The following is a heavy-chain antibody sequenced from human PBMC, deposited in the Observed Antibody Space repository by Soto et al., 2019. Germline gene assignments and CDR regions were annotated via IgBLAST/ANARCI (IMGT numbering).Heavy chain of an antibody. D-gene: IGHD3-10*01. CDR1: GGSFGPYY. CDR2: VNDSGST. J-gene: IGHJ3*02. V-gene: IGHV4-34*01. Sequence: QVQLQQWGARLLKPSETLSLTCTVYGGSFGPYYWSWIRQPPGKGLEWIGEVNDSGSTNYNPSLKSRVTISVDTSKNYFSLKLTSVTAADTSVYYCARVPPGFGARPHAFDIWGQGTLVTVSS. CDR3: ARVPPGFGARPHAFDI.